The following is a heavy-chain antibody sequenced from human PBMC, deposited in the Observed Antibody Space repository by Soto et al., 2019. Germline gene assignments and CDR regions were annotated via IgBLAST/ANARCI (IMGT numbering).Heavy chain of an antibody. CDR3: ARDWYYGSGTLLY. CDR2: ITGANGNT. J-gene: IGHJ4*02. CDR1: GYTFTGYD. Sequence: ASVKVSCKASGYTFTGYDMFWVRQAPGQRLEWMGWITGANGNTYYSQKFQGRVTFTRDTSASTGYMEVSSLRSEDTAIYYCARDWYYGSGTLLYWGQGTLVTVS. D-gene: IGHD3-10*01. V-gene: IGHV1-3*01.